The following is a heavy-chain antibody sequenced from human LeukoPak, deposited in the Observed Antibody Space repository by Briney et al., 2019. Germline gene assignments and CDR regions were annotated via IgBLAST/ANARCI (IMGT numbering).Heavy chain of an antibody. CDR1: GDSISGGFFY. V-gene: IGHV4-31*03. CDR2: INDSGNT. D-gene: IGHD3-9*01. CDR3: ARDGWSDIWTGYSIRYFDS. J-gene: IGHJ4*02. Sequence: SQTLSLTCTVSGDSISGGFFYWSWIRQHPGKGLEWLGYINDSGNTYYNPSLSSRVSISIDTSKNQFSLRLSSVTAADTAVYYCARDGWSDIWTGYSIRYFDSWGQGSLVTVSS.